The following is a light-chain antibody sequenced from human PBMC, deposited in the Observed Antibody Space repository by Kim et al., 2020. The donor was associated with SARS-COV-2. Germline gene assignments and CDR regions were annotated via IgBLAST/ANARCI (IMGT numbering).Light chain of an antibody. J-gene: IGKJ2*01. CDR2: GAS. CDR3: QQSYSEPYT. CDR1: ETITTY. V-gene: IGKV1-39*01. Sequence: SASVGDRVAIPCRASETITTYLNWYQQKPGKAPQLLIFGASSLQSGVPSRFSGSGSGTDFTLTISSLQPEDFATYYCQQSYSEPYTFGQGTKLEIK.